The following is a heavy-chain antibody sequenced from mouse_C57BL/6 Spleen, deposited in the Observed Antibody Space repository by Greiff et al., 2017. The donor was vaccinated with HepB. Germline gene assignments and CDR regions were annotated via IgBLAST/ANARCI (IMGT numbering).Heavy chain of an antibody. D-gene: IGHD2-1*01. V-gene: IGHV6-3*01. CDR1: GFTFSNYW. J-gene: IGHJ2*01. CDR3: TGNIYYGKKDYFDY. Sequence: EVKLMESGGGLVQPGGSMKLSCVASGFTFSNYWMNWVRQSPEKGLEWVAQIRLKSDNYATHYAESVKGRFTISRDDSKSSVYLQMNNLRAEDTGIYYCTGNIYYGKKDYFDYWGQGTTLTVSS. CDR2: IRLKSDNYAT.